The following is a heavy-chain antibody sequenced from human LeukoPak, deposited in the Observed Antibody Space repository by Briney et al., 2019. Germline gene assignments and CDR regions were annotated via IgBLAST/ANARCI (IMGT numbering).Heavy chain of an antibody. Sequence: ASVKVSCKASGYTFTSYGISWVRQAPGQGLEWMGWISAYNGNTNYAQRLQGRVTMTTDTSTSTAYMELRSLRSDDTAVYYCARRYYGSEITGYFDYWGQGTLVTVSS. V-gene: IGHV1-18*01. CDR1: GYTFTSYG. D-gene: IGHD3-10*01. CDR3: ARRYYGSEITGYFDY. CDR2: ISAYNGNT. J-gene: IGHJ4*02.